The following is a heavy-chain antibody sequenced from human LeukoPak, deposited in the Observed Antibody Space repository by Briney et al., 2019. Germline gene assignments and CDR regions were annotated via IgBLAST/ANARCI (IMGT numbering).Heavy chain of an antibody. CDR1: GGSISSSSYY. Sequence: PSETLSLTCTVSGGSISSSSYYWGWIRQPPGKGLEWIGGIYYSGSTYYNPSLKSRVTMSVDTSKNQFSLKLSSVTAADTAVYYCARARGCSSTSRLNWFDPWGQGTLVTVSS. CDR2: IYYSGST. CDR3: ARARGCSSTSRLNWFDP. V-gene: IGHV4-39*07. J-gene: IGHJ5*02. D-gene: IGHD2-2*01.